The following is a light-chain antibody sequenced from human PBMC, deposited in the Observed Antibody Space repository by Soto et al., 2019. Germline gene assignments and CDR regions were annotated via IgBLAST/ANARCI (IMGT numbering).Light chain of an antibody. CDR1: QSVSTN. CDR2: AVS. V-gene: IGKV3-15*01. CDR3: QQYNNWPPTWT. J-gene: IGKJ1*01. Sequence: EILMTQSPATLSVSPGERAILSCRASQSVSTNLAWYQQKPGQAPRLLIYAVSTRATDIPARFSGSGSGTEFTLTISSLQSEDFAVYYCQQYNNWPPTWTFGQGTKV.